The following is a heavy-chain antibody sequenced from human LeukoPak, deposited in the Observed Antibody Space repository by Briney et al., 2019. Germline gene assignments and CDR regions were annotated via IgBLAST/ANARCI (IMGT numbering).Heavy chain of an antibody. Sequence: KPSETLSLTCTVSGGSISSGSYYWSWIRQPAGKGLEWIGRIYTSGSTNYNPSLKSRVTISVDTSKNQFSLKLSSVTAADTAVYYCASVSRKYYFDYWGQGTLVTVSS. CDR2: IYTSGST. V-gene: IGHV4-61*02. CDR3: ASVSRKYYFDY. CDR1: GGSISSGSYY. J-gene: IGHJ4*02. D-gene: IGHD1-14*01.